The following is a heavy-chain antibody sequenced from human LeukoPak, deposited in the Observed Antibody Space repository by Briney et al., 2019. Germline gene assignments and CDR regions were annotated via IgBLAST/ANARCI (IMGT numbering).Heavy chain of an antibody. CDR2: IKQDGSEK. D-gene: IGHD7-27*01. V-gene: IGHV3-7*04. CDR3: ARHSPLWGY. J-gene: IGHJ4*02. CDR1: GFTFDTYW. Sequence: GGSLRLSCAASGFTFDTYWMTWVRQAPRKGLEWVASIKQDGSEKYYVDSVKGRFTISRDNAKSSLYLQMNSLRAEDTALYHCARHSPLWGYWGQGTLVTVSS.